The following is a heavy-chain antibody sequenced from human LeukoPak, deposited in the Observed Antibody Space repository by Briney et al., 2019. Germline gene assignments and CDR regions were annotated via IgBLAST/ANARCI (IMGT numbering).Heavy chain of an antibody. V-gene: IGHV3-66*01. CDR1: GFSVSTKY. CDR3: AREAVPAAIRYLFDY. J-gene: IGHJ4*02. CDR2: IYIDGRT. Sequence: GGSLRLSCAASGFSVSTKYMTWVRQAPGKGLEWVSAIYIDGRTFYPDSVKGRFIISRDSSKNTLYLQMNSLRVEDTAVYYCAREAVPAAIRYLFDYWGQGTLVTVSS. D-gene: IGHD2-2*02.